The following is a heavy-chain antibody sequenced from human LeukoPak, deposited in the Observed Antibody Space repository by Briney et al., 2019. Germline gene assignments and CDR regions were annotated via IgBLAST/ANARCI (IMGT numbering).Heavy chain of an antibody. CDR1: GGSISSSSYY. CDR2: IYYSGST. Sequence: SETLSLTCTVSGGSISSSSYYWGWIRQPPGKGLEWIGSIYYSGSTYYNPSLKSRVTISVDTSKNQFSLKLSSVTAADTAVYYCARDDGDIVAPGGYMDVWGKGTTVTISS. J-gene: IGHJ6*03. D-gene: IGHD5-12*01. V-gene: IGHV4-39*02. CDR3: ARDDGDIVAPGGYMDV.